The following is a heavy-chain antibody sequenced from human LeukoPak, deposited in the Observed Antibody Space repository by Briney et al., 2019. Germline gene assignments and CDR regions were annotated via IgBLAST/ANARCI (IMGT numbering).Heavy chain of an antibody. V-gene: IGHV3-21*01. J-gene: IGHJ4*02. CDR1: VIIFSSST. Sequence: RGGSVRLSCSASVIIFSSSTVKGVRQAPGKGLEGLANIESISRDMDYGDGVRGRFTISRDHRKNALYLQMNSLPVDNTAVYYCTPHLGPADYRGGAYWGQGTLVTVSS. D-gene: IGHD3-16*01. CDR2: IESISRDM. CDR3: TPHLGPADYRGGAY.